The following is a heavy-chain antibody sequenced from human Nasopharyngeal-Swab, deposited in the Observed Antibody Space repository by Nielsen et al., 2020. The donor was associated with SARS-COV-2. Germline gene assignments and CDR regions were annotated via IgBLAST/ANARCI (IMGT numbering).Heavy chain of an antibody. CDR3: ALEGYSSSWYGYFQH. CDR2: IYYSGST. V-gene: IGHV4-59*06. D-gene: IGHD6-13*01. Sequence: SETLSLTCTVSGGPISSYYWSWIRQHPGKGLEWIGYIYYSGSTYYNPSLKSRVTISVDTSKNQFSLKLSSVTAADTAVYYCALEGYSSSWYGYFQHWGQGTLVTVSS. J-gene: IGHJ1*01. CDR1: GGPISSYY.